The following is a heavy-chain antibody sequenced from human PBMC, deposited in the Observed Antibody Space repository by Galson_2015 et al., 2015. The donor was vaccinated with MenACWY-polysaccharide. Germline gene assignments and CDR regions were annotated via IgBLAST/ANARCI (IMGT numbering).Heavy chain of an antibody. V-gene: IGHV3-23*01. CDR2: VSALGDIT. CDR3: AKRGPTSQKRPFDA. D-gene: IGHD3-10*01. Sequence: SLRLSCAVSGFIFSNHAMHWVRQAPGKGLEWVSGVSALGDITFYADSVKGRFTISRDNSKNTLYLQMNSLRVEDTAMYYCAKRGPTSQKRPFDAWGQGTLVTVSS. J-gene: IGHJ4*02. CDR1: GFIFSNHA.